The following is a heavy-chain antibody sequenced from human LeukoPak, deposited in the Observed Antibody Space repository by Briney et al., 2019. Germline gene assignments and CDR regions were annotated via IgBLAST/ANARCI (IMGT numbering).Heavy chain of an antibody. D-gene: IGHD5-18*01. CDR3: ARSGGYSYGSYYYYMDV. J-gene: IGHJ6*03. V-gene: IGHV4-59*01. CDR2: VYYSGST. CDR1: GGSISSYY. Sequence: PSETLSLTCTVSGGSISSYYWSWLRQPPGKGLEWIGCVYYSGSTNYNPSLKSRVTISVDTSKSQFSLKLSSVTAADTAVYYCARSGGYSYGSYYYYMDVWGKGTTVTVSS.